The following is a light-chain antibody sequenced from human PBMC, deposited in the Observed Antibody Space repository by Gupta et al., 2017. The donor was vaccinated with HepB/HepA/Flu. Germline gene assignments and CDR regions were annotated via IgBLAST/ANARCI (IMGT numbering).Light chain of an antibody. J-gene: IGLJ2*01. V-gene: IGLV3-19*01. CDR3: TSRDISGTLLV. CDR2: ATN. Sequence: SSELTQDPAVSVALGQTVRLTCQGDSLTTYYASWSRQKPGQAPGLVISATNYRTPGIPNRFSAPSSGDTASLTIAGAQAEDEADYYCTSRDISGTLLVLGGGTRRTVL. CDR1: SLTTYY.